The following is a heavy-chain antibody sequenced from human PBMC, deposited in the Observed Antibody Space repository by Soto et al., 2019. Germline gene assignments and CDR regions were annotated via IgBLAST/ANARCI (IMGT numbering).Heavy chain of an antibody. CDR2: IYHSGST. CDR3: ARVLPPPDAFDI. V-gene: IGHV4-38-2*01. CDR1: GYSISSGYY. Sequence: PSETLSLTCAVSGYSISSGYYWGWIRQPPGKGLEWIGSIYHSGSTYYNPSLKSRVTISVDTSKNQFSLKLSSVTAADTAVYYCARVLPPPDAFDIWGQGTMVTVSS. J-gene: IGHJ3*02.